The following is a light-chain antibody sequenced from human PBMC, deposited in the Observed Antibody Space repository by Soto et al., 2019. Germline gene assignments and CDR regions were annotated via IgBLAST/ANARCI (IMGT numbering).Light chain of an antibody. V-gene: IGLV2-11*01. CDR3: SSYAGSSNV. Sequence: QSVLTQPRSVSGSPGQSVTISCTGSSSDVGAYNFASWYQQHPGAAPKLLIHDVNKRPPGVPDRFSASKSGNTASLTISGLQAEDEADYYCSSYAGSSNVFGTGTKVTVL. CDR1: SSDVGAYNF. J-gene: IGLJ1*01. CDR2: DVN.